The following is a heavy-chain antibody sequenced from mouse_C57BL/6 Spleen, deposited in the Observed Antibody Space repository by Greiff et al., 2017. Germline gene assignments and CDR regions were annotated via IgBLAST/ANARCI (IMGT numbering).Heavy chain of an antibody. CDR2: IYPGDGDT. D-gene: IGHD2-3*01. J-gene: IGHJ1*03. V-gene: IGHV1-82*01. CDR1: GYAFSSSW. CDR3: ARGDDGYWNFDV. Sequence: QVQLQQSGPELVKPGASVKISCKASGYAFSSSWMNWVKQRPGKGLEWIGRIYPGDGDTNYNGKFKGKATLTADKSSSTAYMQLSSLTSEDSAVYFCARGDDGYWNFDVWGTGTTVTVSS.